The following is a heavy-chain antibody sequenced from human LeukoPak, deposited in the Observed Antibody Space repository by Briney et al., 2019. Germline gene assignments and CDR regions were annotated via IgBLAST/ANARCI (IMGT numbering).Heavy chain of an antibody. J-gene: IGHJ6*04. CDR1: GFTFSSYS. CDR3: ARDLIAAAVNYYYYGMDV. CDR2: ISSSSYI. D-gene: IGHD6-13*01. Sequence: GGSLRLSCAASGFTFSSYSMNWVRQAPGKGLEWVSSISSSSYIYYADSVKGRFTISRDNAKNSLYLQMNSLRAEDTAVYSCARDLIAAAVNYYYYGMDVWGKGTTVTVSS. V-gene: IGHV3-21*01.